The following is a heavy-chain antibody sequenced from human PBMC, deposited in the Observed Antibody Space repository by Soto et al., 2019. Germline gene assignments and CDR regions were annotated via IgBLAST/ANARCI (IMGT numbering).Heavy chain of an antibody. CDR2: ISAYNYNT. V-gene: IGHV1-18*01. J-gene: IGHJ5*02. CDR3: ARVVGALGHWFDP. CDR1: GYTFTSYG. D-gene: IGHD1-26*01. Sequence: QVQLVQSGAEVKKPGASVKVSCKASGYTFTSYGLSCVRQAPGQGLEWMGRISAYNYNTNYAQKLQGRVTMTTDTSTSTAYIELRSLRSDDTAVYYCARVVGALGHWFDPWGQGTLVTVSS.